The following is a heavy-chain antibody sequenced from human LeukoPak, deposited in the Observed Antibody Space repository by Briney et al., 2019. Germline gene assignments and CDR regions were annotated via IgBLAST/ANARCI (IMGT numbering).Heavy chain of an antibody. Sequence: GGSLRLSCAASGFTFSSYGMHWVRQAPGTGLEWVSAISGSGGSTYYADSVKGRFTISRDNSKNTLYLQMNSLRAEDTAVYYCAKAIRGRGPNAFDIWGQGTMVTVSS. CDR3: AKAIRGRGPNAFDI. J-gene: IGHJ3*02. CDR2: ISGSGGST. V-gene: IGHV3-23*01. CDR1: GFTFSSYG. D-gene: IGHD3-16*01.